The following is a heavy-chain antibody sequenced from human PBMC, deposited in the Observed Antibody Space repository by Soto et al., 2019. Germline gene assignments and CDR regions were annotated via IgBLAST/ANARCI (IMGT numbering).Heavy chain of an antibody. Sequence: EGQLLESGGGLVQPGESLRLSCAASGFTFSSYVMNWVRQAPGKGLEWVSGISGSGGSTYYADSVKGRFTISRDNSKNTLYLQMNSMRAEDTAVYYCEKDQGPYCNSPDGQFDYWGQGTLVTVSS. D-gene: IGHD2-21*01. CDR1: GFTFSSYV. V-gene: IGHV3-23*01. J-gene: IGHJ4*02. CDR2: ISGSGGST. CDR3: EKDQGPYCNSPDGQFDY.